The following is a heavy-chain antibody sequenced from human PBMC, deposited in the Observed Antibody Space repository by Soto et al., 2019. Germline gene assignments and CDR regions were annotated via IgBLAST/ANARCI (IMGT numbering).Heavy chain of an antibody. CDR3: ARDPSPLWFGEFLDY. J-gene: IGHJ4*02. V-gene: IGHV3-11*01. D-gene: IGHD3-10*01. CDR1: GFTFSDYY. Sequence: PGGSLRLSCAASGFTFSDYYMSWIRQAPGKGLEWVSYISSSGSTIYYADSVKGRFTISRDNAKNSLYLQMNSLRAEDTAVYYCARDPSPLWFGEFLDYWGQGTLVTVSS. CDR2: ISSSGSTI.